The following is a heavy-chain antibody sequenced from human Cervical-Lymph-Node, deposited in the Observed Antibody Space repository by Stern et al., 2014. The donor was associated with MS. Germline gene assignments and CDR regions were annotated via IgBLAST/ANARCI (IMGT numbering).Heavy chain of an antibody. Sequence: VQLVESGAEVKQPGASVKVSCKASGYTFIAYYLHWGRQTPGQGLEWMGRINPNSGDNNYAQKFQGRVSMTRDTSINTAYMELSRLGFGDTAIYYCARATDYGDLPGAFDIWGQGTMVTVSP. CDR3: ARATDYGDLPGAFDI. J-gene: IGHJ3*02. D-gene: IGHD4-17*01. CDR1: GYTFIAYY. V-gene: IGHV1-2*06. CDR2: INPNSGDN.